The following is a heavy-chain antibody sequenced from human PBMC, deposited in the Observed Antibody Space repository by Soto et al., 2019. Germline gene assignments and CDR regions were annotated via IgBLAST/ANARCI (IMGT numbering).Heavy chain of an antibody. Sequence: ASVKVSCKASGYSFTAYFMHWVRQAPGQGLEWMGIVHPSGGSTNYAQKFQGRVAMTWDTSTSTVYMELSSLRSDDTAVYYCARAPYSSSSFFFDYWGQGTPVTVS. V-gene: IGHV1-46*01. CDR1: GYSFTAYF. CDR2: VHPSGGST. J-gene: IGHJ4*02. D-gene: IGHD6-6*01. CDR3: ARAPYSSSSFFFDY.